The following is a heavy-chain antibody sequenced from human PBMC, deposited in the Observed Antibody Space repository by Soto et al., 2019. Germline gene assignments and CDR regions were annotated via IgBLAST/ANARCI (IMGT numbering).Heavy chain of an antibody. V-gene: IGHV4-30-4*01. CDR1: GGSISSGDYY. CDR3: ARVAWSHYYYGMDV. CDR2: IHYRGST. Sequence: PSETLSLTCTVSGGSISSGDYYWSWIRQPPGKALEWIGHIHYRGSTYYNPSLKSRLSMSVDTSKSQVSLKLSSVTAVDTALYYCARVAWSHYYYGMDVWGQGXTVTVSS. J-gene: IGHJ6*02. D-gene: IGHD3-3*01.